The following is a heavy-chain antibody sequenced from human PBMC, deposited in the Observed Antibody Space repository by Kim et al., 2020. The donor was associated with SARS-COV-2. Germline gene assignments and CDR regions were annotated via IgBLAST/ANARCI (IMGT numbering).Heavy chain of an antibody. Sequence: GGSLRLSCAASGFTFSNYGMHWVRQAPGKGLEWVAVISYDGSNKYYADSVRGRFTISRDNSKNTLYLQMNSLRAEDTAVYYCASGKVVVIGVLDYWGRGTLVIVSS. V-gene: IGHV3-33*05. J-gene: IGHJ4*02. D-gene: IGHD3-22*01. CDR3: ASGKVVVIGVLDY. CDR2: ISYDGSNK. CDR1: GFTFSNYG.